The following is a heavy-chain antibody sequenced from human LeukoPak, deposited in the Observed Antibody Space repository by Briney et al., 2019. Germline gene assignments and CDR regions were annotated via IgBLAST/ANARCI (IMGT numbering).Heavy chain of an antibody. CDR3: ARLLTTVTPGDY. J-gene: IGHJ4*02. V-gene: IGHV4-34*01. Sequence: PSETLSLTCAVYGGSFSGYYWSWIRQPPGKGLEWIGEINHSGSTNYNPSLKSRVTVSVDTSKNQFSLKLSSVTAADTVVYYCARLLTTVTPGDYWGQGTLVTVSS. D-gene: IGHD4-17*01. CDR1: GGSFSGYY. CDR2: INHSGST.